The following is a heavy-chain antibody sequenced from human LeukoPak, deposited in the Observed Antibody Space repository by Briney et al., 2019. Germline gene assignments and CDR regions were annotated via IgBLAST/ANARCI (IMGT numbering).Heavy chain of an antibody. D-gene: IGHD6-13*01. CDR2: IYHSGST. CDR1: GGSISSGGYS. Sequence: SETLSLTCAVSGGSISSGGYSWSWIRQPPGKGLEWIGYIYHSGSTYYNPSLKSRVTISVDRSKNQFSLKLGSVTAADTAVYYCARGYSSSWYYFDYWGQGTLVTVSS. V-gene: IGHV4-30-2*01. J-gene: IGHJ4*02. CDR3: ARGYSSSWYYFDY.